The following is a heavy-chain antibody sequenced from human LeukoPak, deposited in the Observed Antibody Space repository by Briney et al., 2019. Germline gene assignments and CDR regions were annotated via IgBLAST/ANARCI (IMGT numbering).Heavy chain of an antibody. Sequence: PGGSLRLSCAASGFSVSSYYMTWVRQAPGKGLEWVSAIFSAGTTYDADSVKGRFTISRDDSKNTVSLQMSSLRAEDTAVYYCAKGAGYSYGWIDHWGQGALVTFSS. V-gene: IGHV3-53*01. J-gene: IGHJ4*02. D-gene: IGHD5-18*01. CDR2: IFSAGTT. CDR1: GFSVSSYY. CDR3: AKGAGYSYGWIDH.